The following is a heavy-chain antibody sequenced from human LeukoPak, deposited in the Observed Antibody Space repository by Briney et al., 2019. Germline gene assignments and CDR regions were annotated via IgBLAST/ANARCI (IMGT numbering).Heavy chain of an antibody. CDR1: GYTFTGYY. J-gene: IGHJ3*02. Sequence: ASMNVSCTASGYTFTGYYMHWVRQAPGQGLEWMGWINPNSGGTNYAQKFQGRVTMTRDTSISTAYMELSRLRSDDTAVYYCARTSSPAARSRGYDAFDIWGQGTMVTVFS. CDR2: INPNSGGT. D-gene: IGHD6-25*01. CDR3: ARTSSPAARSRGYDAFDI. V-gene: IGHV1-2*02.